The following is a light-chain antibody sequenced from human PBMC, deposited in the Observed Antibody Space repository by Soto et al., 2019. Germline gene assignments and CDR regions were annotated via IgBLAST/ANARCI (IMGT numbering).Light chain of an antibody. CDR1: NSDIVSYNY. V-gene: IGLV2-14*01. J-gene: IGLJ1*01. CDR3: NSFTSSNTLPYV. CDR2: EVS. Sequence: QSALTQPASVSGSSGQSITISCSGTNSDIVSYNYVSWYLQHPGKAPKLIVFEVSNRPSGISDRFSGSKSGNTAHLTISGLQTEDEAVYYCNSFTSSNTLPYVFGTGTKVTVL.